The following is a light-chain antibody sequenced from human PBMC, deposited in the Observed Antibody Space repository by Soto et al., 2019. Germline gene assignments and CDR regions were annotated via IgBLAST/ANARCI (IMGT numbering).Light chain of an antibody. Sequence: IVLTQSPGTLSLSPGERATLSCRASQSVSSSYLAWYQQKPGQAPRLIIYEASNRAAGIPARFSGSGSGTDFTLTITSLEPEDFAFYYCHQRQRWPRTFGQGTKVDIK. CDR2: EAS. CDR3: HQRQRWPRT. J-gene: IGKJ1*01. CDR1: QSVSSSY. V-gene: IGKV3D-20*02.